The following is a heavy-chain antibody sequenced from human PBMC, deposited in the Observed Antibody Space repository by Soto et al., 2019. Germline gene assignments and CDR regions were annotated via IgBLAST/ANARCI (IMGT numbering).Heavy chain of an antibody. J-gene: IGHJ4*02. CDR3: AKEAQSRSSSWFSR. Sequence: EVQLSESGGGLVQPGESLRLSCAASGFSFTSYAMSWVRQAPGKGLEWVSGISGGGGSTYYADSVKGRFTISRDNFKNTLFLQMNSLGAEDTAIYYCAKEAQSRSSSWFSRWGQGTLVTVSS. V-gene: IGHV3-23*01. D-gene: IGHD6-13*01. CDR1: GFSFTSYA. CDR2: ISGGGGST.